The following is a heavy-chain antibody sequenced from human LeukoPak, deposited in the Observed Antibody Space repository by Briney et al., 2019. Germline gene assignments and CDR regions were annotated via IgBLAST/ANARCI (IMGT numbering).Heavy chain of an antibody. CDR1: GFTFSSTS. CDR3: ARDLQDGVPTGY. CDR2: IKKDGSEK. Sequence: GGSLRLSCAASGFTFSSTSMTWVRQAPGKGLEWVGNIKKDGSEKYYVESLKGRFTISRDNVKNSLYLQMNSLRAEDTAVYYCARDLQDGVPTGYWGQGTLVIVS. V-gene: IGHV3-7*01. D-gene: IGHD4-17*01. J-gene: IGHJ4*02.